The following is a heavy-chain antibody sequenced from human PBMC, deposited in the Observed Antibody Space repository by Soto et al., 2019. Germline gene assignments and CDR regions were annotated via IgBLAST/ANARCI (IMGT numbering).Heavy chain of an antibody. D-gene: IGHD2-2*01. CDR3: AREKDVGVPAAMPGYYYYYMDV. CDR1: GYTFTSYD. V-gene: IGHV1-8*01. CDR2: MNPNSGNT. J-gene: IGHJ6*03. Sequence: GASVKVSCKASGYTFTSYDINWVRQATGQGLEWMGWMNPNSGNTGYAQKFQGRVTMTRNTSISTAYMELSSLRSEDTAVYYCAREKDVGVPAAMPGYYYYYMDVWGKGTTVTVSS.